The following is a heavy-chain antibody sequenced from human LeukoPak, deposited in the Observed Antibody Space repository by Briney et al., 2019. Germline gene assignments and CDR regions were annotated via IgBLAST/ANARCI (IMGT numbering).Heavy chain of an antibody. J-gene: IGHJ4*02. Sequence: GGSLRLSCAASGFTFSRYWMHWVRQAPGEGLVWDSRIDEHGTTIDYADSVRDRFTISRDNDKNTLYLHMNSLRAEDTAMYYCARDVGGAGSHWGQGSLVTVSS. D-gene: IGHD3-10*01. CDR2: IDEHGTTI. V-gene: IGHV3-74*01. CDR1: GFTFSRYW. CDR3: ARDVGGAGSH.